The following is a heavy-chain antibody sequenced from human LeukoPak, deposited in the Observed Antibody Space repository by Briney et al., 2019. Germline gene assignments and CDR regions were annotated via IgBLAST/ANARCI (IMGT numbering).Heavy chain of an antibody. J-gene: IGHJ4*02. CDR1: GGSIRSSYYY. CDR2: IYYSGST. D-gene: IGHD6-13*01. V-gene: IGHV4-30-4*08. Sequence: SETLSLTCTVSGGSIRSSYYYWGWIRQPPGKGLEWIGYIYYSGSTYYNPSLKSRVTISVDTSKNQFSLKLSSVTAADTAVYYCARGDSSSWYPDPHPPDYWGQGTLVTVSS. CDR3: ARGDSSSWYPDPHPPDY.